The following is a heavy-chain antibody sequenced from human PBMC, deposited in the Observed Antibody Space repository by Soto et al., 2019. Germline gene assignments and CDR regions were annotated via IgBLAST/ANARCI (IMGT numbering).Heavy chain of an antibody. CDR3: ARQRVIPGTPTNWFDP. CDR1: GGSFSGYY. CDR2: INHSGST. J-gene: IGHJ5*02. D-gene: IGHD2-15*01. V-gene: IGHV4-34*01. Sequence: SETLSLTCAVYGGSFSGYYWSWIRQPPGKGLEWIGEINHSGSTNYNPSLKSRVNLSVDTSKNQFSLKLTSVTASDTALYYCARQRVIPGTPTNWFDPWGQGTRVTVS.